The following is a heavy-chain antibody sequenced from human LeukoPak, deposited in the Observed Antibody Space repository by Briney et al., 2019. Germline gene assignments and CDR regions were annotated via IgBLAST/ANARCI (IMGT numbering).Heavy chain of an antibody. Sequence: GGSLRLSCAASGFPFSDYYMSWIRQAPGKGLEWVSFRSGSGTNLFYADSVKGRFTISRDNGKNSLCLQMNSMRAEDTAVYYCARGAGAFDLWGQGTMVTVSS. CDR3: ARGAGAFDL. V-gene: IGHV3-11*01. CDR1: GFPFSDYY. J-gene: IGHJ3*01. D-gene: IGHD1-26*01. CDR2: RSGSGTNL.